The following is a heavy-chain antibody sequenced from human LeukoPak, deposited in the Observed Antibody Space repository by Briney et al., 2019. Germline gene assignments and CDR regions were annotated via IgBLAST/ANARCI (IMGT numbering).Heavy chain of an antibody. CDR3: ATTRVTTTRLDY. V-gene: IGHV1-2*02. Sequence: ASVKVSCKVSGYTLTELSMHWVRQAPGQGLEWMGWINPNSGVTNYAQKFQGRVTMTRDTSISTAYMELTSLRSDDTAVYYCATTRVTTTRLDYWGQGTLVTVSS. CDR2: INPNSGVT. J-gene: IGHJ4*02. D-gene: IGHD5-12*01. CDR1: GYTLTELS.